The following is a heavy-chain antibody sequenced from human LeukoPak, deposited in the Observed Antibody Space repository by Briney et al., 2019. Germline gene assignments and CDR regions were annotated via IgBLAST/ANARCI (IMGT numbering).Heavy chain of an antibody. CDR1: GLTFSSYG. CDR3: ARDWGVGRSYYFDY. D-gene: IGHD3-10*01. CDR2: IWNDGSNR. V-gene: IGHV3-33*01. Sequence: GGSLRLSCEASGLTFSSYGMHWVRQISGKGLEWVAVIWNDGSNRNYVDSVRGRFTISRDNSKNTLYLQMDSLRAEDTAVYYCARDWGVGRSYYFDYWGQGTLVTVSS. J-gene: IGHJ4*02.